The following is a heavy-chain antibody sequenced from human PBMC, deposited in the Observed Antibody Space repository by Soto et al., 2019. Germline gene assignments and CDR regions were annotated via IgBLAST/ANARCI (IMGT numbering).Heavy chain of an antibody. D-gene: IGHD3-22*01. J-gene: IGHJ4*02. CDR2: IYYSGST. CDR1: AGSIRGGGCY. CDR3: ASFDYEDGGGFWDFAPK. Sequence: PSVTLSLSCTVFAGSIRGGGCYRFLIRQHPRKGLEWIGYIYYSGSTNYNPSLKSRVTISVDTSKNQFSLKLWFVPAADTAVYFCASFDYEDGGGFWDFAPKWGQGTPVTVSS. V-gene: IGHV4-61*08.